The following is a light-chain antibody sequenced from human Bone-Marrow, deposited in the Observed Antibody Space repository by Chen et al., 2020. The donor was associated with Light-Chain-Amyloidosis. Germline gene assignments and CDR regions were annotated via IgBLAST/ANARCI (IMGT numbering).Light chain of an antibody. CDR2: RDT. Sequence: YELTQPPSVSVSPGQTARITCSGADLPTKYAYWYQQKPGQAPVLVIHRDTERPAGSPDRFSGSSSGTTATLTISGVQAEDEADEHGQSADSSGTYEVIFGGGTKLTGL. J-gene: IGLJ2*01. CDR3: QSADSSGTYEVI. CDR1: DLPTKY. V-gene: IGLV3-25*03.